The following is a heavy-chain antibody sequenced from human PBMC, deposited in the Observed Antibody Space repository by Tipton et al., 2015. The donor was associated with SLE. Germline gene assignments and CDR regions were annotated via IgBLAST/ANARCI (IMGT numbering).Heavy chain of an antibody. CDR3: TRDPDYDFWSGHYYYMDV. D-gene: IGHD3-3*01. Sequence: SLRLSCAASGFTFSSYGMNWVRQAPGKGLEWVGFIRSKAYGGTTEYAASVKGRFTISRDDSKSIAYLQMNSLKTEDTAVYYCTRDPDYDFWSGHYYYMDVWGKGTTVTVSS. CDR2: IRSKAYGGTT. CDR1: GFTFSSYG. J-gene: IGHJ6*03. V-gene: IGHV3-49*04.